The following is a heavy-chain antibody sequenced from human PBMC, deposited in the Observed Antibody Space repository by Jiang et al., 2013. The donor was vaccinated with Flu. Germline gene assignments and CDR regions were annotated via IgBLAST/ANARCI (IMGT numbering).Heavy chain of an antibody. Sequence: QKLQGRVTMTTDTSTSTAYMELRSLRSDDTAVYYCARRIAAAATFDYWGQGTLVTVSS. J-gene: IGHJ4*02. V-gene: IGHV1-18*01. CDR3: ARRIAAAATFDY. D-gene: IGHD6-13*01.